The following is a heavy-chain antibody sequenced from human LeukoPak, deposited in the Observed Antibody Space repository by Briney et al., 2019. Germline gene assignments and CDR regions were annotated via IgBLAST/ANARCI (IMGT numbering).Heavy chain of an antibody. D-gene: IGHD3-16*01. V-gene: IGHV3-33*01. CDR3: ARWGGTRQFYFDY. CDR2: INYDGSNR. Sequence: GRSLRLSCAASGFSLSNYGLHWVRQGPGKGLEWLAVINYDGSNRYYADSVKGRFTISKDSSENTLYLQMNRLRADDTAIYYCARWGGTRQFYFDYWGQGTLATVSS. J-gene: IGHJ4*02. CDR1: GFSLSNYG.